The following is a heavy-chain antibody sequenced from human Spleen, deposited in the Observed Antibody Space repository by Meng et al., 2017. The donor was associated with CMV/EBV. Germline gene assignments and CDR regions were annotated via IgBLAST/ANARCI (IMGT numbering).Heavy chain of an antibody. CDR1: TFSSYD. D-gene: IGHD3-10*01. CDR3: ARWGSGGSGSYYPMDWYFDL. V-gene: IGHV3-13*01. Sequence: TFSSYDMHWVRQATGKGLEWVSAIGPAGDTYYPGSVKGRFTISRENAKNSLYLQMNSLRAGDTAVYYCARWGSGGSGSYYPMDWYFDLWGRGTLVTVSS. J-gene: IGHJ2*01. CDR2: IGPAGDT.